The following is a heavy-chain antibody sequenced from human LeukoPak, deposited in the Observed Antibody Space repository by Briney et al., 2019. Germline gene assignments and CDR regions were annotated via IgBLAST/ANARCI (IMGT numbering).Heavy chain of an antibody. CDR2: ISSSSSYI. Sequence: GGSLRLSCAASGFTFSSYSMNWVRQAPGKGLEWVSSISSSSSYIYCADSVKGRFTIPRDNAKNSLYLQMNSLRAEDTAVYYCARDVIAVAGTSWGQGTLVTVSS. V-gene: IGHV3-21*01. CDR3: ARDVIAVAGTS. D-gene: IGHD6-19*01. CDR1: GFTFSSYS. J-gene: IGHJ4*02.